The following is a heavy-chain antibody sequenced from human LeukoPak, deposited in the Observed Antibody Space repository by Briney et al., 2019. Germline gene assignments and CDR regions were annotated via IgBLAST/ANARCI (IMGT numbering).Heavy chain of an antibody. J-gene: IGHJ4*02. D-gene: IGHD5-18*01. V-gene: IGHV1-24*01. Sequence: ASVKVSCKVSGYALTELSMHWVRQAPGKGLEWMGGFDPEDGETIYAQKFQGRVTMTEDTSTDTDYMELSSLRSEDTAVYYCATDLSGYSYGYAFDYWGQGTLVTVSS. CDR2: FDPEDGET. CDR1: GYALTELS. CDR3: ATDLSGYSYGYAFDY.